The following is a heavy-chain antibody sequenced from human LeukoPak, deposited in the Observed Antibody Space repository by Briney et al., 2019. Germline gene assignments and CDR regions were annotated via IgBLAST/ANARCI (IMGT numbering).Heavy chain of an antibody. CDR3: ASYKGAFDI. V-gene: IGHV4-30-2*01. D-gene: IGHD1-14*01. Sequence: SETLSLTCAVSGDSISSGGYSWSWIRQPPGKGLEWIGYICQSGSTYYNPSVKSRITISVDRSKNQFSLKLSSVTAADTAVYYCASYKGAFDIWGQGTMVTVSS. CDR2: ICQSGST. J-gene: IGHJ3*02. CDR1: GDSISSGGYS.